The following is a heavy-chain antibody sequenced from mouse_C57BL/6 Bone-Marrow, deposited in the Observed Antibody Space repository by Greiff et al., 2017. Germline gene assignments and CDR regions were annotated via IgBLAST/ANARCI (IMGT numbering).Heavy chain of an antibody. J-gene: IGHJ3*01. Sequence: VQLQQSGGDLVKPGGSLKLSCAASGFTFSSYGMSWVRQTSDKRLEWVATISSGGSYTYYPDSVKGRFTISRDNAKNTLYLQMSSLKSEDTAMYYCARRGYGNYWFAYWGQGTLVTVSA. CDR2: ISSGGSYT. CDR1: GFTFSSYG. CDR3: ARRGYGNYWFAY. V-gene: IGHV5-6*01. D-gene: IGHD2-10*02.